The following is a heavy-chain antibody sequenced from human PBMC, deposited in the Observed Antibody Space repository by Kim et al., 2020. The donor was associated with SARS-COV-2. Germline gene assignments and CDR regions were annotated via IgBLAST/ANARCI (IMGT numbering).Heavy chain of an antibody. D-gene: IGHD2-2*01. J-gene: IGHJ4*02. CDR3: ANHCSSTSCYVSSVFDY. Sequence: GGSLRLSCAASGFTFSSYGMHWVRQAPGKGLEWVAVIWYDGSNKYYADSVKGRFTISRDNSKNTLYLQMNSLRAEDTAVYYCANHCSSTSCYVSSVFDYWGQGTLVTVSS. V-gene: IGHV3-33*06. CDR1: GFTFSSYG. CDR2: IWYDGSNK.